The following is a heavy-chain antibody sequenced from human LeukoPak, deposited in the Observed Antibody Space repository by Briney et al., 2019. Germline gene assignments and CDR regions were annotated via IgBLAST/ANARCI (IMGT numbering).Heavy chain of an antibody. CDR2: ISGSGGNT. CDR1: GFTFSSYA. Sequence: GGSLRLSCAASGFTFSSYAMSWVRQAPGKGLDWVSAISGSGGNTYYADSVKGRFTISRDNSKNTLYLQVNSLRAGDTAVYYCARACSGGSCYLAAFDIWGQGTMVTVSS. V-gene: IGHV3-23*01. CDR3: ARACSGGSCYLAAFDI. J-gene: IGHJ3*02. D-gene: IGHD2-15*01.